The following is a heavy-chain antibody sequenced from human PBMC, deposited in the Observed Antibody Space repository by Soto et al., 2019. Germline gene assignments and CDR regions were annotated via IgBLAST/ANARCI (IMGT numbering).Heavy chain of an antibody. CDR2: IYYSGST. D-gene: IGHD1-1*01. J-gene: IGHJ5*02. V-gene: IGHV4-30-4*01. Sequence: SETLSLTCTVSGGSISSGDYYWSWIRQPPGKGLEWIGYIYYSGSTYYNPSLKSRVTISVDTSKNQFSLKLSSVTAADTAVYYCARVGGTGRTENWFYPWGQGTLVTVSS. CDR1: GGSISSGDYY. CDR3: ARVGGTGRTENWFYP.